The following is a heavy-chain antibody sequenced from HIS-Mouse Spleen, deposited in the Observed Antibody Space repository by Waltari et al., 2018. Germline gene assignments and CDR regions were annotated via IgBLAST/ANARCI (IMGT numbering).Heavy chain of an antibody. CDR2: IYTSGST. CDR3: ARDFHDFWSGYYGGDKKHDAFDI. Sequence: QVQLQESGPGLVKPSETLSLTRTVSGGSISSYYWSWIRQPAGRGLGWLGRIYTSGSTNYNPSLKSRVTMSVDTSKNQFSLKLSSVTAADTAVYYCARDFHDFWSGYYGGDKKHDAFDIWGQGTMVTVSS. V-gene: IGHV4-4*07. CDR1: GGSISSYY. J-gene: IGHJ3*02. D-gene: IGHD3-3*01.